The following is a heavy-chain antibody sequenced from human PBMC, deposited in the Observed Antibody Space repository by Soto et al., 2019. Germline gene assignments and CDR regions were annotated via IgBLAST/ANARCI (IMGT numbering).Heavy chain of an antibody. Sequence: PGGSLRLSCAASGFSFSTFAMTWVRQAPGKGLEWVSTIISTGISTYYADSVKGRFTISRANSKNTLYLQMNSLRAEDSAVYYCAKGNYGDYGGFDPWCQGTLVTVS. J-gene: IGHJ5*02. D-gene: IGHD4-17*01. CDR2: IISTGIST. CDR3: AKGNYGDYGGFDP. CDR1: GFSFSTFA. V-gene: IGHV3-23*01.